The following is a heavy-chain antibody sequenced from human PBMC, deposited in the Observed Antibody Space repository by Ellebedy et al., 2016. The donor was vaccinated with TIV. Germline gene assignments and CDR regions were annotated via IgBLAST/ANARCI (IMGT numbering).Heavy chain of an antibody. CDR1: GFSFSSHA. CDR3: ASEYSVSYALAY. CDR2: ISYDGSKK. D-gene: IGHD1-26*01. V-gene: IGHV3-30*04. J-gene: IGHJ4*02. Sequence: GESLKISXAASGFSFSSHAMHWVRQAPGKGLEWVTVISYDGSKKYYADSVKGRFTISRDNSKNTLFLQMNGMRAEDTAVYYCASEYSVSYALAYWGQGTLVSVSS.